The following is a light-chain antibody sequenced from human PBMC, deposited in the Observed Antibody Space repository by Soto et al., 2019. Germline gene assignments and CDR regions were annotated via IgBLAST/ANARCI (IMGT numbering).Light chain of an antibody. J-gene: IGLJ1*01. CDR3: KSYAGSNTYV. CDR2: EVV. CDR1: KNDIGVYDF. Sequence: QSALTQPPSASRSPGQSVTISCTGTKNDIGVYDFVSWYQHHPGKAPRLIMYEVVQRPSGVPDRFSGSKSGNTASLTVSGLQAADEADYFCKSYAGSNTYVFGSGTKGTVL. V-gene: IGLV2-8*01.